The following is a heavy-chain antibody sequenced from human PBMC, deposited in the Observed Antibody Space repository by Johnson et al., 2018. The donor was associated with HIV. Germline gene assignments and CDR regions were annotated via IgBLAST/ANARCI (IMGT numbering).Heavy chain of an antibody. D-gene: IGHD3-22*01. CDR2: IWYDGSGK. J-gene: IGHJ3*02. CDR1: GFTFSSYG. V-gene: IGHV3-33*06. Sequence: QVQLVESGGGVVQPGRSLRLSCAASGFTFSSYGMHWVSQAPGKGLEWVAVIWYDGSGKYYADSVNGRFTISRDNSKNTLYLQMNSLRAEDTAVYYCAKDVGNYWPNAFDIWGQGTTVTVSS. CDR3: AKDVGNYWPNAFDI.